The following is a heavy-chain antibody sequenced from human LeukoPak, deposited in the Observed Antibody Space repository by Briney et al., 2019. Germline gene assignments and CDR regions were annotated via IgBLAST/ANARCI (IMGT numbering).Heavy chain of an antibody. CDR3: ARDLGWLRIILENGMDV. CDR1: GFTFSDYY. V-gene: IGHV3-11*01. CDR2: ISSSGSTI. Sequence: GGSLRLSCAASGFTFSDYYMSWIRQAPGKGLEWVSYISSSGSTIYYADSVKGRFTISRDNAKNSLYLQMNSLRAEDTAVYYCARDLGWLRIILENGMDVWGQGTTVTVSS. D-gene: IGHD5-12*01. J-gene: IGHJ6*02.